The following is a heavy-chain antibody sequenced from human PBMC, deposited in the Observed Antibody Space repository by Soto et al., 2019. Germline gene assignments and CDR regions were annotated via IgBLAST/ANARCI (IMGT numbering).Heavy chain of an antibody. CDR2: IYYSGST. CDR1: GGSISSSSYY. CDR3: ARRIIAVAGMRAAYYYYMDV. V-gene: IGHV4-39*01. J-gene: IGHJ6*03. Sequence: QLQLQESGPGLVKPSETLSLTCTVSGGSISSSSYYWGWIRQPPGKGLEWIGSIYYSGSTYYNPSLKSRVTISVDTSKNQFSLKLSSVTAADTAVYYCARRIIAVAGMRAAYYYYMDVWGKGTTVTVSS. D-gene: IGHD6-19*01.